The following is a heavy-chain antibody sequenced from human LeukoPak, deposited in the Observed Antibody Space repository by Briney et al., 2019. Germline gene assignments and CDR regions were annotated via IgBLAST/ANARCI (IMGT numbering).Heavy chain of an antibody. D-gene: IGHD6-19*01. CDR1: GGSISNYY. Sequence: SETLSLTCTVSGGSISNYYWSWIRQPAGKGLEWIGRIYAGGTASYNPSLKSRVTMSANMSKNQLSLKLTSVTAADTAVYYCTREPVPWGQGTLVTVSS. CDR3: TREPVP. V-gene: IGHV4-4*07. CDR2: IYAGGTA. J-gene: IGHJ4*02.